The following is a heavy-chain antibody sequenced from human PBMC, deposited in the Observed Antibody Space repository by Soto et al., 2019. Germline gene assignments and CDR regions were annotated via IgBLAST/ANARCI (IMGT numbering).Heavy chain of an antibody. V-gene: IGHV3-30*18. CDR2: ILYDGTKT. CDR1: GFTFNSYG. Sequence: QVKLVESGGGVVLPGVSLRLSCEASGFTFNSYGMYCVRQAPGKGLDWVSHILYDGTKTYYADSVQVRFTISRDNSRNTLYLQMDRMRLEDTAVYFCVKDLAHMADHWGQGTLVIVSS. CDR3: VKDLAHMADH. J-gene: IGHJ4*02.